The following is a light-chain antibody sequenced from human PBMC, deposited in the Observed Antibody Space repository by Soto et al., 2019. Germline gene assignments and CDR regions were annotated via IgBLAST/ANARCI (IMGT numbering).Light chain of an antibody. V-gene: IGKV3-11*01. Sequence: DIVLTQSPGTLSLSPGERSTLSCRAIQSVSTYLAWYQQRPGQAPRLLIYDASYRATDIPPRFSGSGSGTDFTLTISSLEPEDFAVYYCQQRRSWPPTITFSQGTRLEIK. CDR2: DAS. CDR3: QQRRSWPPTIT. CDR1: QSVSTY. J-gene: IGKJ5*01.